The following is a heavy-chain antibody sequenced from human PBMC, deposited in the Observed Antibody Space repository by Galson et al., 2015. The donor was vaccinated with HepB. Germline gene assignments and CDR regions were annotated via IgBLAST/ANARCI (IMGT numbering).Heavy chain of an antibody. Sequence: QSGAEVKKPGESLKISCKGSGYSFTSYWTGWARQMPGKGLEWVGIIYPGDSDTRYRPSFQGQVTISADKSINTAYLQWSSLKASDTAMYYCARQGYQLRGGFDIWGQGTMVTVSS. V-gene: IGHV5-51*01. CDR1: GYSFTSYW. J-gene: IGHJ3*02. CDR2: IYPGDSDT. CDR3: ARQGYQLRGGFDI. D-gene: IGHD2-2*01.